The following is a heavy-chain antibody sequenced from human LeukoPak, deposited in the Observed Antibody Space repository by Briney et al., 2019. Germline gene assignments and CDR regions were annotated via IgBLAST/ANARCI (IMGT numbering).Heavy chain of an antibody. J-gene: IGHJ4*02. D-gene: IGHD2-2*01. CDR2: INHSGST. CDR3: ARGGRRRYCSSTSCERSFDY. V-gene: IGHV4-34*01. Sequence: SETLSLTCAVYGGSFGGYYWSWIRQPPGKGLEWIGKINHSGSTNYNPSLKSRVTISVDTSKNQFSLKLSSVTAADTAVYYCARGGRRRYCSSTSCERSFDYWGQGTLVTVSS. CDR1: GGSFGGYY.